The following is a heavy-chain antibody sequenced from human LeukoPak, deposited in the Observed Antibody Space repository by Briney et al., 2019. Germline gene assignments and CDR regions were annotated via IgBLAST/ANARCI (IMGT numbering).Heavy chain of an antibody. CDR3: AKVGGYDRPGY. D-gene: IGHD5-12*01. V-gene: IGHV3-30*18. Sequence: GGSLRLSCAASGFTFSSYGMHWVRQAPGKGLEWVAVISYDGSNKYYADSVKGRFTISRDNSKNTLYLQMNSLRAEDTAVYYCAKVGGYDRPGYWGQGTLVTASS. J-gene: IGHJ4*02. CDR2: ISYDGSNK. CDR1: GFTFSSYG.